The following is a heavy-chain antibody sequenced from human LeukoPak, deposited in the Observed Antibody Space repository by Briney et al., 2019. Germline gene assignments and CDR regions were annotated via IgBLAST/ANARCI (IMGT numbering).Heavy chain of an antibody. CDR3: AACYDSSGYYDY. CDR2: IYSGGST. D-gene: IGHD3-22*01. V-gene: IGHV3-NL1*01. Sequence: GRSLRLSCAASGFTFSNYGMHWVRQAPGKGLEWVSVIYSGGSTYYADSVKGRLTISRDNSKNTLYLEMNSLRAEDTAVYYCAACYDSSGYYDYWGQGTLVTVSS. J-gene: IGHJ4*02. CDR1: GFTFSNYG.